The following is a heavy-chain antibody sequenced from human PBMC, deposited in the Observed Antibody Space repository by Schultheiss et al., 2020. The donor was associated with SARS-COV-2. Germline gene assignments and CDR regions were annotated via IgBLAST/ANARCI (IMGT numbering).Heavy chain of an antibody. CDR3: AREYSSSYYYYYYMDV. Sequence: SETLSLTCTVSGYSISSDYYWGWIRQPPGKGLEWIGNMHHSGSTYYNPSLKSRVTISVDTSKNQFSLKLSSVTAADTAVYYCAREYSSSYYYYYYMDVWGKGTTVTVSS. CDR1: GYSISSDYY. V-gene: IGHV4-38-2*02. J-gene: IGHJ6*03. CDR2: MHHSGST. D-gene: IGHD6-6*01.